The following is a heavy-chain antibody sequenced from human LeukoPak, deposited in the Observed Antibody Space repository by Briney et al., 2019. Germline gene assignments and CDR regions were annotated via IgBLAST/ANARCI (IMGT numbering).Heavy chain of an antibody. Sequence: GRSLRLSCAASGFTFDDYAMHWVRQAPGKGLEWVSGISWNSGSIGYADSVKGRFTISRDNAKNSLYLQMNSLRAEDTALYYCAKDLHSGSYYSLYYYYGMDVWGQGTTVTVS. CDR2: ISWNSGSI. V-gene: IGHV3-9*01. CDR1: GFTFDDYA. CDR3: AKDLHSGSYYSLYYYYGMDV. J-gene: IGHJ6*02. D-gene: IGHD1-26*01.